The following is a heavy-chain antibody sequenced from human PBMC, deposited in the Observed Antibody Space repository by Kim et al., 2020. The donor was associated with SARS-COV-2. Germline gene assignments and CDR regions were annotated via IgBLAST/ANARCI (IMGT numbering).Heavy chain of an antibody. Sequence: GGSLRLSCTASGFTFSRYLLHWVRRAPGKGLEWVAVTSYDGSDELYAGSVKGRFTISRDNSKNTLYLQMNSLRAEDTAVYYCARESSSAYSSDFEYWGRGTLVTVSS. J-gene: IGHJ4*02. V-gene: IGHV3-30*03. CDR2: TSYDGSDE. D-gene: IGHD6-25*01. CDR1: GFTFSRYL. CDR3: ARESSSAYSSDFEY.